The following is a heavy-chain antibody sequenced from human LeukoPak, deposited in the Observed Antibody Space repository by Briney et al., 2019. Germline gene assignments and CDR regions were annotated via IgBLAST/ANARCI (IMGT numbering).Heavy chain of an antibody. J-gene: IGHJ6*03. CDR1: GFTVSSNY. CDR2: IYSGGST. Sequence: GGSLRLSCAASGFTVSSNYMSWVRQAPGKGLEWVSIIYSGGSTYYADSVKGRFTISRDNAKKSLYLQMNSLRADDTAVYYCAKGGEAKWFGELLKTQYYYYMDVWGKGTTVTVSS. V-gene: IGHV3-66*01. D-gene: IGHD3-10*01. CDR3: AKGGEAKWFGELLKTQYYYYMDV.